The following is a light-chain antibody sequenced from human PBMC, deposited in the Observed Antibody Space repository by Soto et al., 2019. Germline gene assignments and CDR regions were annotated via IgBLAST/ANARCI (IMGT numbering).Light chain of an antibody. V-gene: IGLV1-40*01. CDR3: QSYDSSLSGVV. CDR1: SSNIGAGYD. J-gene: IGLJ2*01. CDR2: GNI. Sequence: QSVLTQPPSVSGAPGQRVTVSCTGSSSNIGAGYDVHWYQRLPGTAPKLLIYGNINRPSGVPDRFSGSKSGTSASLAITGLQAEDEADYYCQSYDSSLSGVVFGAGTKLTVL.